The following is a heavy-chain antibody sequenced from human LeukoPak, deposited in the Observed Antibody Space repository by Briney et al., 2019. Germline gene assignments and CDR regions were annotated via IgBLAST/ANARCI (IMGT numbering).Heavy chain of an antibody. Sequence: QLGGSLRLSCAASGFTFSSYAMSWVRQAPGKGLEWVSAISGSGGSTYYADSVKGRFTISRDNSKNTLYLQMNSLRAEDTAVYYCAKDRTDSSGYFDYWGQGTLVTVSS. CDR1: GFTFSSYA. CDR2: ISGSGGST. J-gene: IGHJ4*02. D-gene: IGHD3-22*01. V-gene: IGHV3-23*01. CDR3: AKDRTDSSGYFDY.